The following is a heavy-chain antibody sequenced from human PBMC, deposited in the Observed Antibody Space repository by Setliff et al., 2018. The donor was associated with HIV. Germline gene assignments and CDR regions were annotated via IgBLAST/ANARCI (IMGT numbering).Heavy chain of an antibody. D-gene: IGHD1-26*01. Sequence: GESLKISCKGSGYSFSNYWIGWVRQMPGKGLEWLGNIYPADSDTRYSPSFQGQVTMSADKSINTAYLQWSSLKASDTAVYFCARRDSGSYYGRLEYWGQGTLVTVSS. CDR2: IYPADSDT. V-gene: IGHV5-51*01. CDR1: GYSFSNYW. J-gene: IGHJ4*02. CDR3: ARRDSGSYYGRLEY.